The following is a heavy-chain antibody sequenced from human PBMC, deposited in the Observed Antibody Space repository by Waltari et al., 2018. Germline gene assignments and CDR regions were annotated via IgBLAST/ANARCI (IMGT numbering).Heavy chain of an antibody. CDR1: GGSFSGYY. CDR2: IDHSGST. J-gene: IGHJ6*03. Sequence: QVQLQQWGAGLLKPSETLSLTCAVYGGSFSGYYWNRIRPPPGKGLEWIGEIDHSGSTNFNPSLKSRIAISVDTSKNQFSLKLSSVTAADTALYYCARGRSTSPLDFYFYYMDVWGKGTTVTVSS. CDR3: ARGRSTSPLDFYFYYMDV. V-gene: IGHV4-34*01. D-gene: IGHD6-13*01.